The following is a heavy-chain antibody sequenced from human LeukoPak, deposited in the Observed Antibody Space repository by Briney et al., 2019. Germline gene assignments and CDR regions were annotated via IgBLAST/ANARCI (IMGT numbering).Heavy chain of an antibody. CDR2: ISPTSGDT. Sequence: GASVKVSCKTSGYTFTGYYMHWVRQAPGQGLAWMGWISPTSGDTRYAQKFQGRVAMTRDTSISTAYMELSRLGSDDTAVYYCVRDGLNWNYDYWGQGTLVAVSS. CDR3: VRDGLNWNYDY. D-gene: IGHD1-7*01. J-gene: IGHJ4*02. V-gene: IGHV1-2*02. CDR1: GYTFTGYY.